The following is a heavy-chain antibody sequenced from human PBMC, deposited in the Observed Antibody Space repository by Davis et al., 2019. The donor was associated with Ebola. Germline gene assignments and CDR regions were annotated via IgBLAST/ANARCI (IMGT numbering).Heavy chain of an antibody. V-gene: IGHV4-31*03. CDR3: AAGDGSGSGY. CDR2: IYYSGST. Sequence: LRLSCTVSGGSISSGGYYWSWIRQHPGKGLEWIGYIYYSGSTYYNPSLKSRVTISVDTSKNQFSLKLSSVTAADTAAYYCAAGDGSGSGYWGQGTLVTVSS. D-gene: IGHD3-10*01. CDR1: GGSISSGGYY. J-gene: IGHJ4*02.